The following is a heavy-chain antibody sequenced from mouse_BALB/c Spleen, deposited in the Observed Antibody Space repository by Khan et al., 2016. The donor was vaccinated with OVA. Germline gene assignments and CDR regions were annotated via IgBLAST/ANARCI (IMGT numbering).Heavy chain of an antibody. V-gene: IGHV3-2*02. CDR1: GYSITSEYA. J-gene: IGHJ3*01. D-gene: IGHD2-4*01. CDR3: ARKDYYDYDPFPY. Sequence: EVQLVESGPGLVKPSQSLSLTCTVTGYSITSEYAWNWIRQFPENKLEWMGYINYSGNTRFNPSLKSRTSITRDTSKNQFFLQLNSVTTEDTATYYCARKDYYDYDPFPYWGQGTLVTVSA. CDR2: INYSGNT.